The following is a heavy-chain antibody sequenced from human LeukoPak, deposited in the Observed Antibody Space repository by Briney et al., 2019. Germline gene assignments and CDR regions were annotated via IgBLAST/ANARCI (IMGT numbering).Heavy chain of an antibody. CDR3: TRQGMECSSTSCHYYYYYMDV. D-gene: IGHD2-2*01. Sequence: GGSLRLSCAASGFTFSDSAMHWVRQASGKRLEWVGRIRSKANSYATAYAASMKGRFTISRDDSQNTAYLQMNSLKTEDTAVYYCTRQGMECSSTSCHYYYYYMDVWGKGTTVTVSS. CDR2: IRSKANSYAT. V-gene: IGHV3-73*01. J-gene: IGHJ6*03. CDR1: GFTFSDSA.